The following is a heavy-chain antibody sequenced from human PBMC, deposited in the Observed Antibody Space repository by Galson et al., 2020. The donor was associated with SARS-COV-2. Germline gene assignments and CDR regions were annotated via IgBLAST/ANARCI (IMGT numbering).Heavy chain of an antibody. D-gene: IGHD3-10*01. CDR3: ARISGRCGERVGNYVYYMEV. CDR1: GFSLSNGAMG. J-gene: IGHJ6*03. Sequence: SGPTLVKPTETLTLTCTVSGFSLSNGAMGVSWIRQPPGKSLEWLANIFLNDEKAYSTSLKSRLTVSKDTSKSQVVLTMTNVDPEDTATYFCARISGRCGERVGNYVYYMEVWGKGTTVTVS. CDR2: IFLNDEK. V-gene: IGHV2-26*01.